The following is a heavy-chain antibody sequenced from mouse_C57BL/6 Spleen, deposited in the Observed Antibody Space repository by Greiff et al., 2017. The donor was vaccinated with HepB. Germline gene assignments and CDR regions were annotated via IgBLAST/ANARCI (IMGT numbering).Heavy chain of an antibody. CDR3: ARSEITAVVASDYAMDY. Sequence: QVQLQQPGAELVKPGASVKLSCKASGYTFTSYWMHWVKQRPGQGLEWIGMIHPNSGSTNYNEKFKSKATLTVDKSSSTAYMQRSSLTSEDSAVYYCARSEITAVVASDYAMDYWGQGTSVTVSS. CDR1: GYTFTSYW. CDR2: IHPNSGST. V-gene: IGHV1-64*01. D-gene: IGHD1-1*01. J-gene: IGHJ4*01.